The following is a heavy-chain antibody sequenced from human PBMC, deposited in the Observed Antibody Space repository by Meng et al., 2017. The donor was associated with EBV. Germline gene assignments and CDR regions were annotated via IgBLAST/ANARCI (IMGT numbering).Heavy chain of an antibody. CDR2: VHYTGST. V-gene: IGHV4-39*01. CDR3: ARPFPSWQSPRLDPFGA. Sequence: QLQLRESGPGQVKPSETLSFTCTVSGDSISSFYYWGWIRQPPGRGLEWIGSVHYTGSTYYSPSLKSRVTVSVDTSKNQFSLRLTSVTAADTAVYYCARPFPSWQSPRLDPFGAWGQGTLVTVSS. D-gene: IGHD6-19*01. J-gene: IGHJ5*02. CDR1: GDSISSFYY.